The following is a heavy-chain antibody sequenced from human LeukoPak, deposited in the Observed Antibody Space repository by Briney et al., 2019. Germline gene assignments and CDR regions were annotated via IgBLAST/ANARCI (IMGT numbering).Heavy chain of an antibody. V-gene: IGHV3-30-3*01. Sequence: GRSLRLSCAASGFTFSSYAMHWVRQAPGKGLEWVAVISYDGSNKYYADSVKGRFTISRDNSKNTLYLQMNSLRAEDTAVYYCAKDGKRDYYMDVWGKGTTVTVSS. CDR2: ISYDGSNK. D-gene: IGHD4-23*01. CDR3: AKDGKRDYYMDV. CDR1: GFTFSSYA. J-gene: IGHJ6*03.